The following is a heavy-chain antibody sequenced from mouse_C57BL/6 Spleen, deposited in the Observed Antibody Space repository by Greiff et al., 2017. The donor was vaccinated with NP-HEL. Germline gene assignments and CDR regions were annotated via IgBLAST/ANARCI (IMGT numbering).Heavy chain of an antibody. CDR3: ARPLLLDYAMDY. J-gene: IGHJ4*01. V-gene: IGHV1-26*01. CDR1: GYTFTDYY. D-gene: IGHD1-1*02. Sequence: EVQLQQSGPELVKPGASVKISCKASGYTFTDYYMNWVKQSHGKSLEWIGDINPNNGGTSYNQKFKGKATLTVDKSSSTAYMELRSLTSEDSAVYYCARPLLLDYAMDYWGQGTSVTVSS. CDR2: INPNNGGT.